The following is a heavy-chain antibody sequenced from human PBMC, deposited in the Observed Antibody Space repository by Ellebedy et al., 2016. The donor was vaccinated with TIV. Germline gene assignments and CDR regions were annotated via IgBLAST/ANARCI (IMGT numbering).Heavy chain of an antibody. CDR1: GFTFSSYW. CDR2: IKQDGSEK. D-gene: IGHD2-8*01. J-gene: IGHJ4*02. V-gene: IGHV3-7*01. CDR3: ARGYASPNY. Sequence: GESLKISCAASGFTFSSYWMSWVRQAPGKGLEWVANIKQDGSEKYYEDSVKGRFTISRDNAKNSLYLQMNSLRAEDTAVYYCARGYASPNYWGQGTLVTVSS.